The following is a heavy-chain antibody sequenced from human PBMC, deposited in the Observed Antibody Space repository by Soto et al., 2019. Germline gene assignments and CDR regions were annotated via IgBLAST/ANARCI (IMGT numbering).Heavy chain of an antibody. D-gene: IGHD6-13*01. CDR1: GGSISSSSY. Sequence: QLQLQESGPGLVKPSETLSLTCTVSGGSISSSSYWGGMRQPPGKGREWIGSIYSIGSTYYNPSLKSRVTISVDTSKNQFSLKLSSVAAADTGVYYCRRSSRYSTDVWGQGTTVTVSS. J-gene: IGHJ6*02. CDR2: IYSIGST. CDR3: RRSSRYSTDV. V-gene: IGHV4-39*01.